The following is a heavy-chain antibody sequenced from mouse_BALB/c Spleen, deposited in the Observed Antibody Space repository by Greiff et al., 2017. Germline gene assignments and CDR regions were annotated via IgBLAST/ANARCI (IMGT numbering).Heavy chain of an antibody. CDR2: IWGDGST. V-gene: IGHV2-6-7*01. CDR1: GFSLTGYG. D-gene: IGHD2-4*01. J-gene: IGHJ4*01. Sequence: VKLQESGPGLVAPSQSLSITCTVSGFSLTGYGVNWVRQPPGKGLEWLGMIWGDGSTDYNSALKSRLSISKDNSKSQVFLKMNSLQTDDTARYYCASYDYDAGYAMDYWGQGTSVTVSS. CDR3: ASYDYDAGYAMDY.